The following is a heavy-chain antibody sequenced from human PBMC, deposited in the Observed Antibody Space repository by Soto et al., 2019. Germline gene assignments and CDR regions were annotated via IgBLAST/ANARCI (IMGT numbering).Heavy chain of an antibody. CDR3: VKNRGAVSLSNWSFAS. CDR2: IHGDGDYI. CDR1: GFTFSCCA. V-gene: IGHV3-23*01. J-gene: IGHJ2*01. Sequence: GGSLRLSCAASGFTFSCCAMSWVRQAPGKGLDYVSTIHGDGDYIHYSDSVKGRFTISRDNSRNTLYLQMNSLIADDTAVYYCVKNRGAVSLSNWSFASWGRGSLVAVSS. D-gene: IGHD1-26*01.